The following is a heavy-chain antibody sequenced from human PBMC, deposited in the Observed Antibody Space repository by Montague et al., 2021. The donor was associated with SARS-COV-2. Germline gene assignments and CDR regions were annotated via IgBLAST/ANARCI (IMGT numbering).Heavy chain of an antibody. CDR2: FYSVGST. D-gene: IGHD1-14*01. CDR1: GASVGSSD. CDR3: ARETMTADAFDI. Sequence: SETLSLTCTVSGASVGSSDWSWIRQSPGKGLEWIGYFYSVGSTDYNPSLKSRATISRDTSKNQFSLKVRSVTAADTAAYYCARETMTADAFDIWGQGTMVTVSS. J-gene: IGHJ3*02. V-gene: IGHV4-59*02.